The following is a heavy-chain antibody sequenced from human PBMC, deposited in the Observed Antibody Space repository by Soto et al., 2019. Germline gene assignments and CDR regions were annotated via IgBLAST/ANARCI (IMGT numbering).Heavy chain of an antibody. CDR1: GFTFSSYG. CDR3: AKDGGGGDYGDAFDI. D-gene: IGHD4-17*01. J-gene: IGHJ3*02. Sequence: QPGGSLRLSCAASGFTFSSYGMHWVRQAPGKGLEWVAVISYDGSNKYYADSVKGRFTISRDNSKNTLYLQMNSLRAEDTAVYYCAKDGGGGDYGDAFDIWGQGTTVTVSS. CDR2: ISYDGSNK. V-gene: IGHV3-30*18.